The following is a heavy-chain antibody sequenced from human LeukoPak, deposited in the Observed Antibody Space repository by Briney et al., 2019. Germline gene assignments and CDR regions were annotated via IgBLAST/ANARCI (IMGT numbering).Heavy chain of an antibody. CDR1: GGSISSYY. CDR2: IYYSGST. D-gene: IGHD2-15*01. Sequence: SETLSLTCTVSGGSISSYYWSWIRQPPGKGLEWIGYIYYSGSTNCNPSLKSRVTISVDTSKNQFSLKLSSVTAADTAVYYCARWGYCSGGSCPDVWGQGTTVTVSS. J-gene: IGHJ6*02. V-gene: IGHV4-59*08. CDR3: ARWGYCSGGSCPDV.